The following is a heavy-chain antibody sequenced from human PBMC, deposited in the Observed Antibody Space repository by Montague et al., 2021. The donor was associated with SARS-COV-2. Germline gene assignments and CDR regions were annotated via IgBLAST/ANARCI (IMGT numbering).Heavy chain of an antibody. D-gene: IGHD6-13*01. Sequence: FLRLSCAASGFTFSSYDMHWVRQATGKGLEWVSAIGTAGDTYYPGSVKGRFTISRENAKNSLYLQMNSLRAGDTAVYYCARAGYSSSWPLRLYWYFDLWGRGTLVHGSS. CDR2: IGTAGDT. CDR3: ARAGYSSSWPLRLYWYFDL. CDR1: GFTFSSYD. V-gene: IGHV3-13*04. J-gene: IGHJ2*01.